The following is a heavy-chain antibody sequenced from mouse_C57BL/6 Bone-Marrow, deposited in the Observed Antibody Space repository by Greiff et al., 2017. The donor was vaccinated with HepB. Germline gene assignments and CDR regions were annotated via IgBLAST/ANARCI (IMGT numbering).Heavy chain of an antibody. CDR1: GYTFTSYC. CDR2: IDPNSGGT. Sequence: VQLQQPGAELVKPGASVKLSCKASGYTFTSYCMHWVKQRPGRGLEWIGRIDPNSGGTKYNGKFKSKAKLTVDKPSSTANMQPSSLTSEDSAVYYCARYYDYPWYVDVWGTGTTVTVSS. CDR3: ARYYDYPWYVDV. V-gene: IGHV1-72*01. J-gene: IGHJ1*03. D-gene: IGHD2-4*01.